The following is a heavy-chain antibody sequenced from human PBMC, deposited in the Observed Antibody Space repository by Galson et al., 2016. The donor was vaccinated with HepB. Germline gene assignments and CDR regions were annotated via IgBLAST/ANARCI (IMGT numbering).Heavy chain of an antibody. CDR3: AREGSVVKPTDPVSAFDF. D-gene: IGHD1-1*01. Sequence: SLRLSCAASGFTFKTYTMNWVRQAPGKAPEWVSSISSRKTYIYYADSVRGRFTVSRDNAKDSLYLQMFSLRAEDTATYYCAREGSVVKPTDPVSAFDFWGQGTVVTVSS. J-gene: IGHJ3*01. V-gene: IGHV3-21*01. CDR1: GFTFKTYT. CDR2: ISSRKTYI.